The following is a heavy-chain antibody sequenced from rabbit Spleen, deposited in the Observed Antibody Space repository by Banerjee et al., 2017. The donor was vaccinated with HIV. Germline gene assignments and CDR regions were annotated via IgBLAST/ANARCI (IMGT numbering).Heavy chain of an antibody. CDR1: GVSFSSSSY. Sequence: QSLEESGGGLVKPGASLTLTCTASGVSFSSSSYMCWVRQAPGKGLEWIACIEAGGSGFTYFATWAKGRFTCSKTSSTTVTLQMTRLTAADTATYFCARDTSSSFSSYGMDLWGQGTLVTVS. CDR3: ARDTSSSFSSYGMDL. J-gene: IGHJ3*01. CDR2: IEAGGSGFT. D-gene: IGHD1-1*01. V-gene: IGHV1S40*01.